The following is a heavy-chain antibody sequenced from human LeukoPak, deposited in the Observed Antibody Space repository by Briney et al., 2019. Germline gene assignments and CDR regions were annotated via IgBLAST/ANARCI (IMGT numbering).Heavy chain of an antibody. V-gene: IGHV3-43*02. CDR2: ISGDGGST. CDR1: GFTFDDYA. D-gene: IGHD6-19*01. J-gene: IGHJ3*02. Sequence: PGGSLRLSCAASGFTFDDYAMHWVRHAPGKGLEWVSLISGDGGSTYHAGSVKGRFTISRDNSKNSLYLQMNSLRTEDTALYYCAKEGIAVAGGAFDIWGQGTMVTVSS. CDR3: AKEGIAVAGGAFDI.